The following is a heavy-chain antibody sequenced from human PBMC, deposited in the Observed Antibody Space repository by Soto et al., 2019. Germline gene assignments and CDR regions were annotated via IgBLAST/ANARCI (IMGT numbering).Heavy chain of an antibody. D-gene: IGHD3-9*01. CDR3: ARVKGYYDILTWAGGAFDI. V-gene: IGHV3-11*05. CDR1: GFTFSDYY. J-gene: IGHJ3*02. CDR2: ISSSSSYT. Sequence: QVQLVESGGGLVKPGGSLRLSCAASGFTFSDYYMSWIRQAPGKGLEWVSYISSSSSYTNYADSVKGRFAISRDNAKNSLYLQMNSLRAEDTAVYYCARVKGYYDILTWAGGAFDIWGQGTMVTVSS.